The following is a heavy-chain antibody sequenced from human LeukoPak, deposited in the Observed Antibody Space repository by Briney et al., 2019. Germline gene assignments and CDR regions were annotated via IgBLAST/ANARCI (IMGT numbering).Heavy chain of an antibody. J-gene: IGHJ4*02. CDR1: GFTFSSYS. D-gene: IGHD6-19*01. CDR3: ARDWGLYSSGWYQY. V-gene: IGHV3-21*01. CDR2: ISSSSTYI. Sequence: KLWGSLRLSCAASGFTFSSYSMNWVRQAPGKGLEWVSSISSSSTYIYYADSVKGRFTISRDDAKNSLYLQMNSLRAEDTAVYYCARDWGLYSSGWYQYWGQGTLVTVSS.